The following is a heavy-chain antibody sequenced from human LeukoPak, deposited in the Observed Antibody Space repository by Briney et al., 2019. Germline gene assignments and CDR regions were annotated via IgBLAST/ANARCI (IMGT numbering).Heavy chain of an antibody. V-gene: IGHV4-34*01. CDR3: ARGLGYSYGPYYFDY. D-gene: IGHD5-18*01. Sequence: PSETLSLTCAVYGGSFSGYYWSWIRQPPGKGLEWIGEINHSGSTNYNPSLKSRVTISVDTSKNQFSLKLSSVTAADTAVYYCARGLGYSYGPYYFDYWGQGTLVTVSS. J-gene: IGHJ4*02. CDR1: GGSFSGYY. CDR2: INHSGST.